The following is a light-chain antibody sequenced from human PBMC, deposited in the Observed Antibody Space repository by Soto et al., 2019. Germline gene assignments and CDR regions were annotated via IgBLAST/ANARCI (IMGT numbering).Light chain of an antibody. J-gene: IGKJ1*01. CDR2: DAS. CDR1: QSISSW. CDR3: QQYNTFWT. V-gene: IGKV1-5*01. Sequence: DIQMTQSPSTLSASVGDRVTITCRASQSISSWLAWYQQKPGKAPKLLIYDASNLEAGVPSRFRGSGSGTDFTFTISRLQPEDIATYYCQQYNTFWTFGQGTKVDIK.